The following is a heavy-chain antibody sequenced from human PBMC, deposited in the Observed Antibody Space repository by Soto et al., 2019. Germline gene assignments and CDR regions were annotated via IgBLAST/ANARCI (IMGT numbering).Heavy chain of an antibody. Sequence: QVQLVESGGGVVQPGRSLRLSCAASGFTFSSYGMHWVRQAPGKGLEWVAVISYDGSNKYYADSVKGRFTISRDNSKNTLDLQMNSLRAEDTAVYYWAKAKGVFGVVTRPYYFDYWGQGTLVTVSS. J-gene: IGHJ4*02. D-gene: IGHD3-3*01. CDR1: GFTFSSYG. CDR3: AKAKGVFGVVTRPYYFDY. CDR2: ISYDGSNK. V-gene: IGHV3-30*18.